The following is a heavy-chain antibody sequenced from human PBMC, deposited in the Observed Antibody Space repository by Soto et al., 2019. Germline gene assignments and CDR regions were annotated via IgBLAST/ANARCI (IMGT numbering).Heavy chain of an antibody. J-gene: IGHJ2*01. CDR3: TTDPRIAARYWYIDL. Sequence: GGSLRLSCAASGFTFSNAWMSWVRQAPGKGLEWVGRIKSKTDGGTTDYAAPVKGRFTISRDDSKNTLYLQMNSLKTEDTAVYYCTTDPRIAARYWYIDLWRRGTLVTVSS. CDR2: IKSKTDGGTT. CDR1: GFTFSNAW. D-gene: IGHD6-13*01. V-gene: IGHV3-15*01.